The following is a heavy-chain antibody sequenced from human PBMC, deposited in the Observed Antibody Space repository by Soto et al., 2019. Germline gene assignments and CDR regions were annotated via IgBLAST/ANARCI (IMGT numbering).Heavy chain of an antibody. CDR1: GCTFSSYA. V-gene: IGHV1-69*06. D-gene: IGHD3-3*01. CDR3: ARDLKKYYDFWSGYTYGMDV. Sequence: SVKVSCKASGCTFSSYAISCVRQAPGQVLEWMGGIIPIFGTANYAQKFQGRVTITADKSTSTAYMELSSLRSEDTAVYYCARDLKKYYDFWSGYTYGMDVWGQGTTVTVSS. CDR2: IIPIFGTA. J-gene: IGHJ6*02.